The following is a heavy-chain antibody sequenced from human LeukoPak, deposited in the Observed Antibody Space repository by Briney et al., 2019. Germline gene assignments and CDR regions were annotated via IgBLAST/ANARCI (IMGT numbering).Heavy chain of an antibody. J-gene: IGHJ4*02. D-gene: IGHD3-10*01. CDR1: GGSFSGYY. CDR3: ARARQYYFGSGSYGW. V-gene: IGHV4-34*01. Sequence: SETLSLTCAVYGGSFSGYYWSWIRQPPGKGLEWIGEINHSGSTNYNPSLKSRVTLSGDTSNNQFSLKLSSVTAADTAVYHCARARQYYFGSGSYGWWGQGTLVTVSS. CDR2: INHSGST.